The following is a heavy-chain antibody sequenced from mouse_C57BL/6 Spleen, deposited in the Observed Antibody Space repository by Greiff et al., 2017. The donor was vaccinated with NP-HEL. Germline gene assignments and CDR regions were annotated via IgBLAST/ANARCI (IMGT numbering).Heavy chain of an antibody. CDR1: GFTFSSYG. D-gene: IGHD1-1*01. J-gene: IGHJ3*01. V-gene: IGHV5-6*01. Sequence: EVQRVESGGDLVKPGGSLKLSCAASGFTFSSYGMSWVRQTPDKRLEWVATISSGCSYTYYPDSVKGRFTISRDNAKNTRYLQMSSLKSEDTAMYYYASTGGYGSSQAWFAYWGQGTLVTVSA. CDR2: ISSGCSYT. CDR3: ASTGGYGSSQAWFAY.